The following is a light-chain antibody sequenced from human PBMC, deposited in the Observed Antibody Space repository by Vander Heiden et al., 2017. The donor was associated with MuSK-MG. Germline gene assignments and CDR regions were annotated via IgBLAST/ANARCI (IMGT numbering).Light chain of an antibody. CDR2: AAS. CDR3: QQLNSSPYT. J-gene: IGKJ2*01. CDR1: QGISSY. Sequence: DIQLTQSPSFLSASVGDRVTITCRASQGISSYLAWYQQKPGKAPKLLIYAASTLQSGVPSRFSGSGSGTEFTLTISILQPEDFATYYCQQLNSSPYTFGQGTKVEIK. V-gene: IGKV1-9*01.